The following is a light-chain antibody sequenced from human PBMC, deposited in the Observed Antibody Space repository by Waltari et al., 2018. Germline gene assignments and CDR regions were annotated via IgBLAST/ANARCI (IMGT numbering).Light chain of an antibody. CDR3: QQYHSFPRT. CDR1: QSISTW. J-gene: IGKJ1*01. CDR2: KAS. Sequence: DIQMTQSPSTLSASAGDRVSITCRASQSISTWLAWYQQKPGRAPKVLIYKASTLESGVPSRFSGSGSGSEFTLTISSLQPDDLATYFCQQYHSFPRTFGQGTKVEMK. V-gene: IGKV1-5*03.